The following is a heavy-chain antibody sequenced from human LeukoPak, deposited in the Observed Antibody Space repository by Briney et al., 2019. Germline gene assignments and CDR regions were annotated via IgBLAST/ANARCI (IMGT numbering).Heavy chain of an antibody. CDR3: ARASGSYSQSQY. D-gene: IGHD1-26*01. CDR1: GFTFSSYS. J-gene: IGHJ4*02. V-gene: IGHV3-21*04. Sequence: GGSLRLSCAASGFTFSSYSMNWVRQAPGKGLEWVSSISSSSSYIYYADSVKGRFTISRDNAKNSLYLQMNSLRAADTAVYYCARASGSYSQSQYWGQGTLVTVSS. CDR2: ISSSSSYI.